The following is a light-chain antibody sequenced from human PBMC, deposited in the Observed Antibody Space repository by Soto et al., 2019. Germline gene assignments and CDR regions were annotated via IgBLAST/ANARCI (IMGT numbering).Light chain of an antibody. V-gene: IGKV3-15*01. CDR3: QQYNNWPPLT. CDR2: GAS. J-gene: IGKJ4*01. Sequence: EIVMTQSPATLSVSPGERATLSCRASQRVSSNLAWYQQKPGQAPRLLIYGASTRPTGIPARFSGSGSGTEFTLTISSLQSEDFAVYYCQQYNNWPPLTFGGGTKVEIK. CDR1: QRVSSN.